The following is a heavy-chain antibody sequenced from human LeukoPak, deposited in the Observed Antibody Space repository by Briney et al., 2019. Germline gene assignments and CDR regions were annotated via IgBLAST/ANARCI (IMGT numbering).Heavy chain of an antibody. Sequence: GGSLRLSCAASGFTFNNYAMNWVRQAPGKGLEWVSSISGGGETTYYADSAKGRFTISRDNSQNTLYLQMNSLRAEDTAVYCCAKHGSMYFFDDWGQGTLVSVSS. V-gene: IGHV3-23*01. D-gene: IGHD1-26*01. CDR2: ISGGGETT. CDR3: AKHGSMYFFDD. J-gene: IGHJ4*02. CDR1: GFTFNNYA.